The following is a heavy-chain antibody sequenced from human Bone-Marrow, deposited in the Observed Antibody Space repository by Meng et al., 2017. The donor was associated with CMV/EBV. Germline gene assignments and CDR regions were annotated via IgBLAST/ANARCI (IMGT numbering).Heavy chain of an antibody. CDR1: GGSISISSYY. Sequence: SETLSLTCTVSGGSISISSYYWGWIRQPPGKGLEWIGSIYYSGRTDYNPSLKSRVTISVDTSKNQFSLKLSSVTAADTAVYYCARTTVTTNPYYYYYYGMDVWGQGNTVNVSS. CDR3: ARTTVTTNPYYYYYYGMDV. V-gene: IGHV4-39*01. CDR2: IYYSGRT. J-gene: IGHJ6*02. D-gene: IGHD4-11*01.